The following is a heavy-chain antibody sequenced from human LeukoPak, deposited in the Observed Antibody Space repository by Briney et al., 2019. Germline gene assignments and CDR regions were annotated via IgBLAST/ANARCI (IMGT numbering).Heavy chain of an antibody. D-gene: IGHD3-16*01. CDR2: IGTVGDT. Sequence: GGSLRLSCAASGFTFSDYDMHWVRQVTGRGREWVSTIGTVGDTYYRDSVKGRFTISRENANNSLYLQMNSLRGGDTAVYYCARFGPDAFDIWGPGTRVTVSS. CDR3: ARFGPDAFDI. CDR1: GFTFSDYD. V-gene: IGHV3-13*01. J-gene: IGHJ3*02.